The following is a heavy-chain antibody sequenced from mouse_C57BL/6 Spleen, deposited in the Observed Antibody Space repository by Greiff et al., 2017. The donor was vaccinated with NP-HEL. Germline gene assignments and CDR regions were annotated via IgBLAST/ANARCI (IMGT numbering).Heavy chain of an antibody. CDR3: AFYYGYDGRPWFAY. CDR1: GYTFTDHT. V-gene: IGHV1-78*01. D-gene: IGHD2-2*01. CDR2: IYPRDGST. J-gene: IGHJ3*01. Sequence: VQLQQSDAELVKPGASVKISCKVSGYTFTDHTIHWMKQRPEQGLEWIGYIYPRDGSTKYNEKFKGKATLNADKSSSTAYMQLNSLTSEDSAVYFCAFYYGYDGRPWFAYWGQGTLVTVSA.